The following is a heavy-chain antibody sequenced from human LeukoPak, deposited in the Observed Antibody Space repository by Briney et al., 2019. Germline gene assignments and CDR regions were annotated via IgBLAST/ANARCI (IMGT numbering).Heavy chain of an antibody. V-gene: IGHV3-21*01. CDR1: GFTFSSYE. Sequence: TGGSLRLSCAASGFTFSSYEMNWVRQAPGKGLEWVSSISSSSSYICYADSVKGRFTISRDNAKNSLYLQMNSLRAEDTAVYYCARDLYYYDSSGYYGDPYYFDYWGQGTLVTVSS. D-gene: IGHD3-22*01. J-gene: IGHJ4*02. CDR2: ISSSSSYI. CDR3: ARDLYYYDSSGYYGDPYYFDY.